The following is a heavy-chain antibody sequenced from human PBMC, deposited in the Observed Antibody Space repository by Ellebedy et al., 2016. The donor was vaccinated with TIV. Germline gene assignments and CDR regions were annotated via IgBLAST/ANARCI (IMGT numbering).Heavy chain of an antibody. CDR3: AGELVFPFDY. D-gene: IGHD3-10*01. CDR1: GGSFSGYY. J-gene: IGHJ4*02. V-gene: IGHV4-34*01. CDR2: INPSGST. Sequence: MPSETLSLTCAVYGGSFSGYYWSWIRQTPGKGLEWIGEINPSGSTNYNPSLKSRVTISVDTSKNQFSLKLNSVTAADTAVYYCAGELVFPFDYWGQGTLVTVSS.